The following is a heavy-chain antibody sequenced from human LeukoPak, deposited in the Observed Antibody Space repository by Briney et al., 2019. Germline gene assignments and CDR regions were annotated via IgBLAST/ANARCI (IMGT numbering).Heavy chain of an antibody. CDR1: GFTFTSYS. Sequence: GGSLRLSCAASGFTFTSYSMNWVRQAPGKGLEWVSTISGGGGSTYYADSVKGRFTISRDNSKNTLYLQVNSLRAEDTAVYYCAKDGAPYYDFWSGYYTDYWGQGTLVTVSS. V-gene: IGHV3-23*01. CDR2: ISGGGGST. CDR3: AKDGAPYYDFWSGYYTDY. J-gene: IGHJ4*02. D-gene: IGHD3-3*01.